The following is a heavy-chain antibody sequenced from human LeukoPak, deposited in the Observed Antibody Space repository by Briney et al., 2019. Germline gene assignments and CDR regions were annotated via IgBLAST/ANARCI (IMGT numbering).Heavy chain of an antibody. D-gene: IGHD3-10*01. Sequence: PGAALEISYEGGGSCFTSYWIGGGRAMGGKGEGRGGIIYNSECANRERKSFEGEVTISDDKSITTSYLQWSRLKASATAIYYCARHVPYGENYFDYWGQGTLVTVSS. CDR1: GSCFTSYW. CDR3: ARHVPYGENYFDY. CDR2: IYNSECAN. J-gene: IGHJ4*02. V-gene: IGHV5-51*01.